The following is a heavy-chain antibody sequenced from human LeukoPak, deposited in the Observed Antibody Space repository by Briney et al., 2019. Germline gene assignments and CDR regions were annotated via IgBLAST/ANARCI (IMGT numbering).Heavy chain of an antibody. V-gene: IGHV4-4*02. CDR2: IYHSGST. CDR3: ARASFGDPGYMDV. Sequence: SETLSLTCAFSGGSLSSSNLWSWVRQPPGKGLEWIGEIYHSGSTNYNPSLKSRVTISVDKSKNQFSLKLSSVTAADTAVYYCARASFGDPGYMDVWGKGTTVTISS. D-gene: IGHD2/OR15-2a*01. J-gene: IGHJ6*03. CDR1: GGSLSSSNL.